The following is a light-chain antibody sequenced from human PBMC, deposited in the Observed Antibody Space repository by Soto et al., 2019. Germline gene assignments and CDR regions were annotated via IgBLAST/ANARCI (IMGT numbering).Light chain of an antibody. CDR3: QQYGTSEII. V-gene: IGKV3-20*01. J-gene: IGKJ5*01. CDR2: DTS. Sequence: ENVLTQSPGRLSLSPGERATLSCRASQSVARNSIAWYQQKVGQPPRLLIYDTSSRATGVPDRYSASGSGTDFTLTISRLEPEDFAVFFCQQYGTSEIIFGQGTRLEIK. CDR1: QSVARNS.